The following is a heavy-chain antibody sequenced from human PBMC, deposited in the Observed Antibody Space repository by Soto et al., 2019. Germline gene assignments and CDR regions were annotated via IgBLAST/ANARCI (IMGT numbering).Heavy chain of an antibody. Sequence: SETLSLTCAVSGGSISSGGYYWSWIRQHPGKGLEWLGYIYDSGSTFYNPSLKSRITLSVDTSKNQFSLKLSSVTVADTAVYFCARKQAGYFYGIDYWGQGTLVTVSS. CDR2: IYDSGST. CDR3: ARKQAGYFYGIDY. CDR1: GGSISSGGYY. V-gene: IGHV4-31*11. J-gene: IGHJ4*02. D-gene: IGHD3-10*01.